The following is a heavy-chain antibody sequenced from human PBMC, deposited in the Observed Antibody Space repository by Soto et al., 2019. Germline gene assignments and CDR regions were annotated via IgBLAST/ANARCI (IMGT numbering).Heavy chain of an antibody. J-gene: IGHJ5*02. CDR3: AARKNTGFDP. Sequence: PSETLSLTCAVYGGSFSGYYWSWIRQPPGKGLEWIGEINHSGSTNYNPSLKSRVTISVDTSKNQFSLKLSSVTAADTAVYYCAARKNTGFDPWGQGTLVTVSS. V-gene: IGHV4-34*01. CDR1: GGSFSGYY. CDR2: INHSGST. D-gene: IGHD2-8*02.